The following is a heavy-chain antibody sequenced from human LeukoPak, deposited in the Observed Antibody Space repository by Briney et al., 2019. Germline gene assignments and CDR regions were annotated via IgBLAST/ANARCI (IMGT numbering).Heavy chain of an antibody. CDR1: GFTFNNYV. CDR3: AKLPAAIRTLDY. V-gene: IGHV3-23*01. CDR2: ISGNGGTT. Sequence: PGGSLRLSCTASGFTFNNYVMSWVRQAPGKGLEWVSGISGNGGTTHYADSVKGRFTISRDNSRNTVFLQMNSLRAEDTAIYYCAKLPAAIRTLDYWGQGTLVTVSS. J-gene: IGHJ4*02. D-gene: IGHD2-2*02.